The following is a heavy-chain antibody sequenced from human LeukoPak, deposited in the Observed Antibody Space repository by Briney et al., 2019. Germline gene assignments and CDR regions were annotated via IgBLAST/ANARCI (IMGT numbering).Heavy chain of an antibody. CDR1: GFTFSSYG. CDR2: ISGGSTYT. D-gene: IGHD3-22*01. CDR3: ARVNPPEYYYDSSGHEDY. V-gene: IGHV3-21*01. Sequence: PGGSLRLSCAASGFTFSSYGMNWVRQAPGKGLEWVSSISGGSTYTYYADSVKGRFTISRDDPKNSLYLQMNSLRAEDTAVYYCARVNPPEYYYDSSGHEDYWGQGTLVTVSS. J-gene: IGHJ4*02.